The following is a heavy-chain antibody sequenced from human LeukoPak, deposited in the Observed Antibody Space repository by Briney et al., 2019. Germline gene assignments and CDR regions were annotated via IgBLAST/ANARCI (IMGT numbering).Heavy chain of an antibody. CDR3: ASLKGVNWYFDL. Sequence: SETLSLTCTVSGGSISSYYWSWIRQPPGKGLEWIGYIYYSGSTNYNPSLKSRVTISVDTSKNQFSLKLSSVTAADTAVYYCASLKGVNWYFDLWGRGTLVTVSS. V-gene: IGHV4-59*08. CDR1: GGSISSYY. J-gene: IGHJ2*01. D-gene: IGHD3-16*01. CDR2: IYYSGST.